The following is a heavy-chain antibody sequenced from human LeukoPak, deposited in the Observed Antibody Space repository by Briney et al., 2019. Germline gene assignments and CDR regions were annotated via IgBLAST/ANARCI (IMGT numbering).Heavy chain of an antibody. CDR2: INHSGST. J-gene: IGHJ4*02. V-gene: IGHV4-34*01. D-gene: IGHD3-22*01. CDR1: GGSFSGYY. CDR3: AREYYDARLDY. Sequence: SETLSLTCAVYGGSFSGYYWSWIRQPPGKGLEWIGEINHSGSTNYNPSLKSRVTISVDTSKNQFSLKLSSVTAADTAVYYCAREYYDARLDYWGQGTLVTVSS.